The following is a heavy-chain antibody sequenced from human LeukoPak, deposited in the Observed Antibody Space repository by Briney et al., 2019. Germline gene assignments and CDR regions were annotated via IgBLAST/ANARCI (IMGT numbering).Heavy chain of an antibody. CDR1: GFTFSSSA. Sequence: GGSLRLSCAASGFTFSSSAMTWVRQVLGKGLEWVSTTGVSGSYYADSVKGRFTISRDNSKNTLYLQMNSLRAEDTAVYYCAKASGSYTYYYYYMDVWGKGTTVTVSS. V-gene: IGHV3-23*01. J-gene: IGHJ6*03. CDR3: AKASGSYTYYYYYMDV. CDR2: TGVSGS. D-gene: IGHD1-26*01.